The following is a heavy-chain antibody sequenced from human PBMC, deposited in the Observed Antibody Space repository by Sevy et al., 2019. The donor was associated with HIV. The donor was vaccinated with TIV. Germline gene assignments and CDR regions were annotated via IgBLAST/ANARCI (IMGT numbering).Heavy chain of an antibody. J-gene: IGHJ4*02. CDR2: IKSKTDGGTT. CDR3: TTNPDVYYDSSGYSQVFDY. CDR1: GFTFSNAW. Sequence: GGSLRLSCAASGFTFSNAWMSWVRQAPGKGLEWVGRIKSKTDGGTTEYAAPVKGRFTFARDDSKNMLYLQMNGLKTEDTAVYYCTTNPDVYYDSSGYSQVFDYWGQGILVTVSS. D-gene: IGHD3-22*01. V-gene: IGHV3-15*01.